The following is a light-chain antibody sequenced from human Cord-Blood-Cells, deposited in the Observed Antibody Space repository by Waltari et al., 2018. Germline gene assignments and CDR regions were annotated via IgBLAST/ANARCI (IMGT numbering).Light chain of an antibody. CDR1: KLGDKY. Sequence: SYELTQPPSASVSPGQTASITSPGDKLGDKYACWYQQKPGQSPVLVIYQDSKRPSGIPERFSGSNSGNTATLTISGTQAMDEADYYCQAWDSSTSGVFGTGTKVTVL. CDR3: QAWDSSTSGV. J-gene: IGLJ1*01. CDR2: QDS. V-gene: IGLV3-1*01.